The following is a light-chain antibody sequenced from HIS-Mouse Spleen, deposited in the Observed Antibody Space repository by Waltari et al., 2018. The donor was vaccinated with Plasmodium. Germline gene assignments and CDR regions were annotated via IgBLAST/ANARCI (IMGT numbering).Light chain of an antibody. CDR1: ALPKKY. J-gene: IGLJ3*02. CDR2: EDS. Sequence: SYELTQPPSVSVSPGQTARITCSGDALPKKYAYRYQQKSGQAPVLVIYEDSKRPSGIPERFFGSSSGTMATLTISGAQVEDEADYYCYSTDSSGNHRVFGGGTKLTVL. V-gene: IGLV3-10*01. CDR3: YSTDSSGNHRV.